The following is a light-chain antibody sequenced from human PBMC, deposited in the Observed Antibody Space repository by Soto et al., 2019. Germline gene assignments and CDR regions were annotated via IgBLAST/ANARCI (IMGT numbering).Light chain of an antibody. CDR1: QNIGSN. CDR2: GAY. V-gene: IGKV3-15*01. Sequence: EIVMTQSPATLSVSPGERATLSCRASQNIGSNLAWYQHKPGQAPRLLIFGAYTRATGIPARFSGSGSGTEFTLTISSLQSEDFAVYYCQQYNNWPQTFGQGTKVEIK. J-gene: IGKJ1*01. CDR3: QQYNNWPQT.